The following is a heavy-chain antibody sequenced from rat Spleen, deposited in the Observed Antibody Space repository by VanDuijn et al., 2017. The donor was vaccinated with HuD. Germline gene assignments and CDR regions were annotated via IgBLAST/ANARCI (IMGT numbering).Heavy chain of an antibody. D-gene: IGHD1-12*02. J-gene: IGHJ2*01. CDR3: TTDTFYDGTYYPGGFDY. CDR2: ITFEGSST. V-gene: IGHV5-31*01. CDR1: GFTFNNYW. Sequence: EVQLVESGGGLVQPGRSLKLSCVTSGFTFNNYWMIWIRQAPGKGLEWVASITFEGSSTYYGDSVKGRFTISRDNAKSTLYLQLDSLRSEDTATYYCTTDTFYDGTYYPGGFDYWGQGVMVTVSS.